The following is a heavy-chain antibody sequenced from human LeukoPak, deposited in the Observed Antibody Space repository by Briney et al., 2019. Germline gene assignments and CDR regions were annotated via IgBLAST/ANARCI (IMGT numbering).Heavy chain of an antibody. CDR2: INPNSGGT. Sequence: ASVKVSCKASGYTFTCYYMHWVRQAPGQGLEWMGWINPNSGGTNYAQKFQGRVTMTRDTSISTAYMELSRLRSDDTAVYYCARDSGDTAMVPPYYFDYWGQGTLVTVSS. V-gene: IGHV1-2*02. CDR1: GYTFTCYY. D-gene: IGHD5-18*01. J-gene: IGHJ4*02. CDR3: ARDSGDTAMVPPYYFDY.